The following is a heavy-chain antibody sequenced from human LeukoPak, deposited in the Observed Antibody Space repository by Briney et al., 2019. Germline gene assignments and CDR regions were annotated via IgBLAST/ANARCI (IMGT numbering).Heavy chain of an antibody. V-gene: IGHV3-74*01. J-gene: IGHJ4*02. CDR1: GVTFSSYL. CDR3: ARDPSGYDLFDY. Sequence: VGSLRLSCAASGVTFSSYLVHCVRQAPGKGLVWVSRINSDGSRTSYADSVKGRFTISRDNAKNTLYLQMNSLRAEDTAVYYCARDPSGYDLFDYWGQGTLVTVSS. CDR2: INSDGSRT. D-gene: IGHD5-12*01.